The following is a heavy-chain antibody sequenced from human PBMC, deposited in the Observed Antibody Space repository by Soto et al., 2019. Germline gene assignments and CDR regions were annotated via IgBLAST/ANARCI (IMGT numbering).Heavy chain of an antibody. D-gene: IGHD1-7*01. CDR1: GGSISSSSYY. Sequence: QLQLQESGPGLVKPSETLSLTCTVSGGSISSSSYYWGWIRQPPGKGLEWIGSIYSGGSTYYNPSLKSRVTISVDTSKNQFSLKLSSVTTADTAVYYCARQLNSVDVWGQGTTVTVSS. V-gene: IGHV4-39*01. CDR2: IYSGGST. J-gene: IGHJ6*02. CDR3: ARQLNSVDV.